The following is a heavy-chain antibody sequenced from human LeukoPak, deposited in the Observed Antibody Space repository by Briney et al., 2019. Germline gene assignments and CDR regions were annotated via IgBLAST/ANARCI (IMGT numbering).Heavy chain of an antibody. CDR3: ASRNTNCGGDCYSGAFDI. V-gene: IGHV5-51*01. Sequence: GESLKISCKGSGYSFTSYWIGWVRQMPGKGLEWMGIIYPGDSDTRYSPSFQGQVTISAEKSISTAYLQWSSLKASDTAMYYCASRNTNCGGDCYSGAFDIWGQGTMVTVSS. J-gene: IGHJ3*02. CDR2: IYPGDSDT. D-gene: IGHD2-21*02. CDR1: GYSFTSYW.